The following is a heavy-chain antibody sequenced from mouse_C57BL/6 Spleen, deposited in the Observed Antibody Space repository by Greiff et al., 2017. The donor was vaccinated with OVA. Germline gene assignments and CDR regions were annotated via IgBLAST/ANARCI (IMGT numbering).Heavy chain of an antibody. D-gene: IGHD1-1*02. J-gene: IGHJ4*01. CDR2: INPNNGGT. CDR1: GYTFTDYY. Sequence: EVQLQQSGPELVKPGASVKISCKASGYTFTDYYMNWVKQSHGKSLEWIGDINPNNGGTSYNQKFKGKATLTVDKSSSTAYMELRSLTSEDSAVDYCATLVADYYAMDYWGQGTSVTVSS. V-gene: IGHV1-26*01. CDR3: ATLVADYYAMDY.